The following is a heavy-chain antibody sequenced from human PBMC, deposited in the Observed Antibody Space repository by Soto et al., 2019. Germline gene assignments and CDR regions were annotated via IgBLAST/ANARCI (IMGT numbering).Heavy chain of an antibody. D-gene: IGHD6-13*01. Sequence: QVQLQESGPGLVKASETLSLICTVSGDSVSSGTYYWSWIRQPPGKGLEWIGYIFSSGSTKYNPSLRSRVSISADTAKNNFSLKVSSVTAADTAVYYCAREGWYGRRWPGFDFRGPGTLVPVSS. CDR1: GDSVSSGTYY. CDR3: AREGWYGRRWPGFDF. V-gene: IGHV4-61*03. CDR2: IFSSGST. J-gene: IGHJ4*02.